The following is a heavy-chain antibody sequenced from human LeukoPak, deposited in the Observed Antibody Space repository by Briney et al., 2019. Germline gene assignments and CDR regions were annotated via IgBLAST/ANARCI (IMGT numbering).Heavy chain of an antibody. CDR3: AREEYAMDV. J-gene: IGHJ6*02. CDR1: GFTFSSYS. D-gene: IGHD2-2*01. Sequence: GGSLRLSCVVSGFTFSSYSMNGVRQAPGKGLEWVSSISSSSSYIYYADSVKGRFTISRGNAKNSLYPQMNSLRAEDTAVYYCAREEYAMDVWGQGTTVTVSS. V-gene: IGHV3-21*01. CDR2: ISSSSSYI.